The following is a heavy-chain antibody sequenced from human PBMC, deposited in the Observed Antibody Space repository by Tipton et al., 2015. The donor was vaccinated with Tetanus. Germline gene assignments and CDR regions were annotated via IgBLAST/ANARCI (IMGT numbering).Heavy chain of an antibody. CDR1: GGSFSGYY. V-gene: IGHV4-34*01. CDR2: INHSGST. D-gene: IGHD3-3*01. CDR3: ARALLDDFWSGYQYYFDY. Sequence: GLVKPSETLSLTCAAYGGSFSGYYWSWIRQPPGKGLEWIGEINHSGSTNYNPSLKSRVTISVDTSKNQFSLKLSSVTAADTAVYYCARALLDDFWSGYQYYFDYWGQGTLVTVSS. J-gene: IGHJ4*02.